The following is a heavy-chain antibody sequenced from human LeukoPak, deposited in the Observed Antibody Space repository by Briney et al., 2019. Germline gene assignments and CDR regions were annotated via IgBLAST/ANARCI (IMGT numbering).Heavy chain of an antibody. J-gene: IGHJ4*02. D-gene: IGHD1-26*01. CDR2: INPSGSST. CDR3: ASLYDIVGTTVDY. CDR1: GYTFTSYY. V-gene: IGHV1-2*06. Sequence: ASVKVSCKASGYTFTSYYLHWVRQAPGQGLEWMGLINPSGSSTSNTQKFQGRVTMTRDTSISTAYMALSGLRSDDTAVYYCASLYDIVGTTVDYWGQGTLVTVSS.